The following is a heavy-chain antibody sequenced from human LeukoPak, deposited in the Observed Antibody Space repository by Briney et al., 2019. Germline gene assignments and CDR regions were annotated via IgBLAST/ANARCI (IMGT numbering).Heavy chain of an antibody. D-gene: IGHD4-17*01. CDR3: ARDVSTVTTRWFDP. CDR1: GGSISSYY. J-gene: IGHJ5*02. V-gene: IGHV4-59*01. CDR2: IYYSGST. Sequence: SETLSLTCTVSGGSISSYYWSWIRQPPGKGLEWIGNIYYSGSTNYNPSLKSRVTISVDTSKNQFSLKLSSVTAADTAVYYCARDVSTVTTRWFDPWGQGTLVTVSS.